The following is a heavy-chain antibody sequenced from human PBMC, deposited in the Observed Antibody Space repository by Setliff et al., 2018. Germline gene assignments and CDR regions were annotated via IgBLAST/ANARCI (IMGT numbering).Heavy chain of an antibody. CDR2: IYHKGRT. J-gene: IGHJ3*02. V-gene: IGHV4-38-2*02. Sequence: SETLSLTCTVSGISISSGHYWGWIRQPPGKGLEWIATIYHKGRTYYNPSLDSRVTISLDTSKNHFSLRLSSVTAADTAVYYCASPRRDDLDSPFDAFDIWGQGTKVTVSS. CDR1: GISISSGHY. D-gene: IGHD3-3*01. CDR3: ASPRRDDLDSPFDAFDI.